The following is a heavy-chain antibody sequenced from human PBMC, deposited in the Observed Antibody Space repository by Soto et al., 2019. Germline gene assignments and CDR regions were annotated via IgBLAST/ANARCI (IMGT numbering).Heavy chain of an antibody. V-gene: IGHV3-15*01. D-gene: IGHD2-15*01. CDR2: IKSKTDGGTT. CDR1: GFTFSNAW. J-gene: IGHJ4*02. Sequence: EVQLVESGGGLVKPGGSLRLSCAPSGFTFSNAWMSWVRQALGKGLDLVGRIKSKTDGGTTDYAAPVKGRFTSSRDDSKNTLYPQMNSLKTEDTAVYYCTTGYCSGGSCYSLDYWGQGTLATVSS. CDR3: TTGYCSGGSCYSLDY.